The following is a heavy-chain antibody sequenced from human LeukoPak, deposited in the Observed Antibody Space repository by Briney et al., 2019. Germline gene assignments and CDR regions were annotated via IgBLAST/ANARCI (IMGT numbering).Heavy chain of an antibody. CDR3: ARESYDFWSGAYYYYMDV. Sequence: GGSLRLSCAASGFTFSTYAMSWVRQAPGKGLEWVSAISGSGGGTYYADSVKGRFTISRDNSKKTLYLQMNSLRAEDTAVYYCARESYDFWSGAYYYYMDVWGKGTTVTVSS. CDR1: GFTFSTYA. CDR2: ISGSGGGT. J-gene: IGHJ6*03. D-gene: IGHD3-3*01. V-gene: IGHV3-23*01.